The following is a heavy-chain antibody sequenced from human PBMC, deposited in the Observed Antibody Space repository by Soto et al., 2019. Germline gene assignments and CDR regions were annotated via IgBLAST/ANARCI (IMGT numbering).Heavy chain of an antibody. D-gene: IGHD6-19*01. CDR2: IYYSGST. J-gene: IGHJ6*02. CDR3: ARDRLAVAGKSRRMGGYGMDV. V-gene: IGHV4-59*01. Sequence: PSETLSLTCTVSGGSISSYYWSWIRQPPGKGLEWIGYIYYSGSTNYNPSLESRVTISVDTSKNQFSLKLSSVTAADTAVYYCARDRLAVAGKSRRMGGYGMDVWGQGTTVTVSS. CDR1: GGSISSYY.